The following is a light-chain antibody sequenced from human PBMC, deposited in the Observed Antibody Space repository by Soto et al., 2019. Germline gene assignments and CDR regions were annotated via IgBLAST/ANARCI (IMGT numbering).Light chain of an antibody. CDR1: QSITSL. J-gene: IGKJ3*01. CDR3: QQSSTFPIT. Sequence: DIQMTQSPSSLSASVGDRVTITCRASQSITSLLNWYQQKPGEAPQLLIYAASSLQSGVSSRFSGSGSGTDFSLTISSLQPEDFATYYCQQSSTFPITFGPGTKVGI. V-gene: IGKV1-39*01. CDR2: AAS.